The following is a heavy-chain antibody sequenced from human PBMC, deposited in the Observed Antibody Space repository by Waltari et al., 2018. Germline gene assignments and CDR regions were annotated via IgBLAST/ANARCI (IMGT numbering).Heavy chain of an antibody. V-gene: IGHV4-38-2*01. CDR3: ARYYYDSSGYYLSDAFDI. CDR1: GYSISSGYY. CDR2: IYHSGST. J-gene: IGHJ3*02. Sequence: QVQLQESGPGLVKPSETLSLTCAVSGYSISSGYYWGWIRQPTGKGLEWIGSIYHSGSTYYNPSLKSRVTISVDTSKNQFSLKLSSVTAADMAVYYCARYYYDSSGYYLSDAFDIWGQGTMVTVSS. D-gene: IGHD3-22*01.